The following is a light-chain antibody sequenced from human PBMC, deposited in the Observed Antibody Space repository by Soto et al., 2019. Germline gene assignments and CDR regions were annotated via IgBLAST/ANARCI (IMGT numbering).Light chain of an antibody. CDR2: ANT. J-gene: IGLJ2*01. Sequence: QSALTQPPSVSGAPGQRVTISCAGSNSNIGAGYDVHWYQHLPGTAPKLLIYANTNRPSGVPDRFSGSKSGTSASLAITGLQAEDEADYYCQSYDNILTAVVFGGGTKLTVL. CDR1: NSNIGAGYD. V-gene: IGLV1-40*01. CDR3: QSYDNILTAVV.